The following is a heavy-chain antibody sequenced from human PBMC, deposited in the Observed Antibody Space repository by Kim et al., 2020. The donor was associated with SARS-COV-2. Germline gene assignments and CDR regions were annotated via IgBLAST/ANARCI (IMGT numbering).Heavy chain of an antibody. V-gene: IGHV3-23*01. Sequence: GGSLRLSCAASVFSFNNYAMSWVRQAPGKGLEWVSGIRDSGGSREYADSVKGRFSISRDNSKNTLYLQMDSLRAEDTAVYYCAKVTSGSSGWFEYFQYWGQGTLVTVSS. D-gene: IGHD6-19*01. J-gene: IGHJ1*01. CDR3: AKVTSGSSGWFEYFQY. CDR1: VFSFNNYA. CDR2: IRDSGGSR.